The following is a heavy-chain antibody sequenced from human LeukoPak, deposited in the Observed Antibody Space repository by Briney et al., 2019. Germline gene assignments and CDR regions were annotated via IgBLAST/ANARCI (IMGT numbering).Heavy chain of an antibody. V-gene: IGHV4-34*01. D-gene: IGHD2-2*01. CDR3: ARGRTRYCSSTSCFLGRVYGMDV. CDR1: GGSFSGYY. CDR2: INHSGST. J-gene: IGHJ6*02. Sequence: ETLSLTCAVYGGSFSGYYWSWIRQPPGKGLEWIGEINHSGSTNYNPSLKSRVTISVDTSKNQFSLKLSSVTAADTAVYYCARGRTRYCSSTSCFLGRVYGMDVWGQGTTVTVSS.